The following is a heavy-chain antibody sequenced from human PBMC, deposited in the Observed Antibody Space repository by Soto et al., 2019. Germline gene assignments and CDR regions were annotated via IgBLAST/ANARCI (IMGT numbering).Heavy chain of an antibody. CDR3: AVSGQQLVPDWFDP. CDR1: GFTFSSYS. J-gene: IGHJ5*02. D-gene: IGHD6-13*01. V-gene: IGHV3-48*01. CDR2: VSSSSGTI. Sequence: EVQLVESGGGLVQPGGSLRLSCAASGFTFSSYSMNWVRQAPGKGLEWVSYVSSSSGTIYYADSVKGRFTISRDNAKNSLYLQMNSLRAEDTAVYYCAVSGQQLVPDWFDPWGQGTLVTVSS.